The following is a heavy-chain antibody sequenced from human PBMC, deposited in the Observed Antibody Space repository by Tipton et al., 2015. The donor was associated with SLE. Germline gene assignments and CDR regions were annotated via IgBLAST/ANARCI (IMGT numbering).Heavy chain of an antibody. CDR2: IYYSGST. Sequence: TLSLTCTVSGGSISSGGYYWSWIRQHPGKGLEWIGYIYYSGSTYYNPSLQSRLTIPVDTSKNQFSLKLSSVAAADTAVYYCARVYYGSGSYSYFDYWGQGTLVTVSS. V-gene: IGHV4-31*03. J-gene: IGHJ4*02. D-gene: IGHD3-10*01. CDR3: ARVYYGSGSYSYFDY. CDR1: GGSISSGGYY.